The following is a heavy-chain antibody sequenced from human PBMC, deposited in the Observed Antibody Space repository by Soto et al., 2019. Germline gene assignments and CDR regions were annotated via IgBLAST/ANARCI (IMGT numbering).Heavy chain of an antibody. Sequence: NPSETLSLTCAVYGGSFSGYYWSWIRQPPGKGLEWIGEINHSGSTNYNPSLKGRVTISVDTSKNQFSLKLSSVTAADTAVYYCARRRRITIFGVVIIPVWFDPWGQGTLVTVSS. CDR2: INHSGST. V-gene: IGHV4-34*01. CDR3: ARRRRITIFGVVIIPVWFDP. CDR1: GGSFSGYY. D-gene: IGHD3-3*01. J-gene: IGHJ5*02.